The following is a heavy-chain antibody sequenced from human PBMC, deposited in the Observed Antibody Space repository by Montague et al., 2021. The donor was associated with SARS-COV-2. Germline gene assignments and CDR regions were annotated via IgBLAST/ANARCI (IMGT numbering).Heavy chain of an antibody. Sequence: SLRLSCVASGFTVTSNYMSWVRQAPGKGLEWVSVIYDGGSTYYADSVKGRFTISRDNSKNTLYLQMNSLRAEDTAVYYCARGGGLRNYGMDAWGQGTTVTVSS. CDR1: GFTVTSNY. V-gene: IGHV3-53*01. CDR2: IYDGGST. J-gene: IGHJ6*02. CDR3: ARGGGLRNYGMDA. D-gene: IGHD2-15*01.